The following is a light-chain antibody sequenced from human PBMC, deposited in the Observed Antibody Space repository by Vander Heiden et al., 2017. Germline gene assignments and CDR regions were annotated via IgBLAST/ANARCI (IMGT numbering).Light chain of an antibody. CDR3: SSYTSSSSVV. J-gene: IGLJ2*01. CDR2: DVS. CDR1: SSDVGGYNY. Sequence: QSALPQPASVSGSPGQSITISCTGTSSDVGGYNYVSWYQQHPGKAPKYMIYDVSNRPSVVSNRFSGSKSGNTASLTISGLQAEDEADYYCSSYTSSSSVVFGGGTKLTVL. V-gene: IGLV2-14*01.